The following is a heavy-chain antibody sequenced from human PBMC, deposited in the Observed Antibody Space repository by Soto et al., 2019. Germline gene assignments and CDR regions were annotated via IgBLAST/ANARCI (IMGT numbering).Heavy chain of an antibody. Sequence: SETLSLTCTVSGGSISSYYWSWIRQPPGKGLEWIGSIYYSGSTYYNPSLKSRVTISVDTSKNQFSLKLSSVTAADTAVYYCARDRGLGSGWYGWFDPWGQGTLVTVSS. CDR2: IYYSGST. J-gene: IGHJ5*02. CDR3: ARDRGLGSGWYGWFDP. D-gene: IGHD6-19*01. V-gene: IGHV4-59*01. CDR1: GGSISSYY.